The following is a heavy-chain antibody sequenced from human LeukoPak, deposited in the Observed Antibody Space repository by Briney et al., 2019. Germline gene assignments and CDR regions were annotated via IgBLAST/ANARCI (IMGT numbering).Heavy chain of an antibody. D-gene: IGHD6-19*01. CDR2: IYPGDSDT. CDR3: ARHRSVAGNKYHDY. J-gene: IGHJ4*02. V-gene: IGHV5-51*01. CDR1: GYSFNTYW. Sequence: GESLKISCKGSGYSFNTYWIGWVRQMPGKGLEWMGIIYPGDSDTRYSPSFQGQVTISADRSINTAYLQWGSLKASDTAMYFCARHRSVAGNKYHDYWGQGTLVTVSS.